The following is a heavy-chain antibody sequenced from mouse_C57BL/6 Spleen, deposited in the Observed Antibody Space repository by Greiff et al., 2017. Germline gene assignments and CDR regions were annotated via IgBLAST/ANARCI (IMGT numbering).Heavy chain of an antibody. V-gene: IGHV5-9*01. CDR2: ISGGGGNT. J-gene: IGHJ1*03. Sequence: EVHLVESGGGLVKPGGSLKLSCAASGFTFSSYTMSWVRQTPEKRLEWVATISGGGGNTYYPDSVKGRFTISRDNAKNTLYLQMSSLRSEDTALYYCARIYGSSYGWYFDVWGTGTTVTVSS. CDR1: GFTFSSYT. D-gene: IGHD1-1*01. CDR3: ARIYGSSYGWYFDV.